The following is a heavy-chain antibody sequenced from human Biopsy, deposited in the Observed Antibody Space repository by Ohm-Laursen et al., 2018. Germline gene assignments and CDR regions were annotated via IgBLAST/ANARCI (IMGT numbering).Heavy chain of an antibody. CDR1: GFRFTSYG. D-gene: IGHD6-25*01. Sequence: SLRLSCAASGFRFTSYGMHWVRQAPGKGLEWVAVIWYDGSRQYYADSVKGRFTISRDNSKNTLYLQMNSLRAEDTAVYYCARDGAAGYGLDVWGQGTTVTVSS. V-gene: IGHV3-33*01. CDR3: ARDGAAGYGLDV. J-gene: IGHJ6*02. CDR2: IWYDGSRQ.